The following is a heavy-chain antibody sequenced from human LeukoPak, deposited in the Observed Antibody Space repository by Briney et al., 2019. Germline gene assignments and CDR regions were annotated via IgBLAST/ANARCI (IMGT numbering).Heavy chain of an antibody. Sequence: SETLSLTCTVSGGSVNSGSHYWCWIRQPPGKGLEWIGYIYYSGSTNYNPSLKSRVTMSLDTSKNQFSLNLNSVTAADTAVYYCARDPGYSGIDYWGQGTLVTVSS. CDR2: IYYSGST. V-gene: IGHV4-61*01. CDR3: ARDPGYSGIDY. D-gene: IGHD5-12*01. CDR1: GGSVNSGSHY. J-gene: IGHJ4*02.